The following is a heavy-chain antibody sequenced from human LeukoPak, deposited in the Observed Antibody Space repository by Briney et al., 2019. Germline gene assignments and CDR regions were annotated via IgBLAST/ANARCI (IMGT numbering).Heavy chain of an antibody. Sequence: GGSLRLSCAVSGFTFSSYAMSWVRQAPGKGLEWVSAISGSGGSTYYADSVKGRFTISRDNSKNTLYLQMNSLRAEDTAVYYCAKDVGSSYSSSPPRDWGQGTLVTVSS. D-gene: IGHD6-13*01. V-gene: IGHV3-23*01. CDR3: AKDVGSSYSSSPPRD. CDR1: GFTFSSYA. J-gene: IGHJ4*02. CDR2: ISGSGGST.